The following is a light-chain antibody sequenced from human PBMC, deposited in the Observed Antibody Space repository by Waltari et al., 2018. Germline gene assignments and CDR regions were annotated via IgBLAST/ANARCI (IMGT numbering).Light chain of an antibody. Sequence: EIALTQSPGTLSLSPGERATLSCRASQTIRGSWLTWYQRKPGHAPRLLIYGASIRATGIPVRFSGSGSGTDFTLTISRLEPEDFAVYYCQQYDGSSVTFGGGTKVEVK. CDR2: GAS. V-gene: IGKV3-20*01. J-gene: IGKJ4*01. CDR1: QTIRGSW. CDR3: QQYDGSSVT.